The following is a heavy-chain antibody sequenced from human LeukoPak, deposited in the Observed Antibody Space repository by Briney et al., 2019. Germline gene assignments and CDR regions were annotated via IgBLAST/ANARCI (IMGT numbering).Heavy chain of an antibody. J-gene: IGHJ4*02. CDR3: AKVMYIGGGALDY. V-gene: IGHV3-23*01. Sequence: GGSLRLSCAASGFTFGNFAMYWVRQALGKGLEWVSFISGSGGSIYYADSVRGRFTISRDNSKNTLYLQMNNLRAEDTAVYYCAKVMYIGGGALDYWGQGTLVTVSS. CDR1: GFTFGNFA. D-gene: IGHD3-16*01. CDR2: ISGSGGSI.